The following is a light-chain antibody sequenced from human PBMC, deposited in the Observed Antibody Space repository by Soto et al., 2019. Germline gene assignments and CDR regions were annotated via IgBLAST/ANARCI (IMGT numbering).Light chain of an antibody. CDR1: QSVSSN. CDR3: QQYHKWPPKST. CDR2: GAT. Sequence: EIVLTQSPATLSVSPGERVTLSCRASQSVSSNLAWYQQRPGQAPRLLFQGATTRVTGIPARFSASESASGTEFTLTISSLQSEDFAIYYCQQYHKWPPKSTFGQGTKVEVK. V-gene: IGKV3-15*01. J-gene: IGKJ1*01.